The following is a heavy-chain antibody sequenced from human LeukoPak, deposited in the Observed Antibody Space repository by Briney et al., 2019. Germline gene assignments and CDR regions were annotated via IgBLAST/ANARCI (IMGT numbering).Heavy chain of an antibody. CDR3: ARERYYYYMDV. V-gene: IGHV4-59*01. CDR2: IYYSGST. Sequence: PSETLSLTCTVSGGSISSYYWSWIRQPPGKGLEWIGYIYYSGSTNYNPSLKSRVTISVDTYKNQFSLKLSSVTAADTAVYYCARERYYYYMDVWGKGTTVAVSS. J-gene: IGHJ6*03. CDR1: GGSISSYY.